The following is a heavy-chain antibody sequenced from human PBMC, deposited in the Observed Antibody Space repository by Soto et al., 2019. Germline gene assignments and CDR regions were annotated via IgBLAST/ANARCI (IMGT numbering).Heavy chain of an antibody. V-gene: IGHV4-61*01. CDR3: ASSAPPYFNLLSAFHP. CDR2: IYYSGTT. D-gene: IGHD3-9*01. J-gene: IGHJ5*02. Sequence: PSETLSLTCTVSGGPLSSGSYYWSWIRQSPGQGLEWIGYIYYSGTTKYNPSLKSRVSISVDTSKNQISLRLTSLSAADKDVYYCASSAPPYFNLLSAFHPGAQGTLFTVS. CDR1: GGPLSSGSYY.